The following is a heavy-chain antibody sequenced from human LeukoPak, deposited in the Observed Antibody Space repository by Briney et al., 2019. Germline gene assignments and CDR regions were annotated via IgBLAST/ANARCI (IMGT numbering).Heavy chain of an antibody. CDR2: INHTGST. Sequence: PAETLSLTCAVYGGSLRGYYWSWIRQFPGKGLEWIGEINHTGSTNYSPSLKSRVTMSIDTAKKELSLKLSSVTAADTAVYYCARGEMTMDVWGQGTTVIVSS. J-gene: IGHJ6*02. D-gene: IGHD5-24*01. CDR3: ARGEMTMDV. CDR1: GGSLRGYY. V-gene: IGHV4-34*01.